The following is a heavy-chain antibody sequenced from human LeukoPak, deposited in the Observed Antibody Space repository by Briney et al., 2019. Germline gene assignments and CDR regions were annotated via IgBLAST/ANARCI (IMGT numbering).Heavy chain of an antibody. CDR2: INSDGSIT. J-gene: IGHJ4*02. D-gene: IGHD3-22*01. CDR1: GFTFNNYW. Sequence: TGGSLRLSCAASGFTFNNYWMHWVRQPPGKGLVWVSRINSDGSITTYADSVKGRFTISRDNSQSTLYLQMNSLRAEDTAVYYCARARNNYDRSGFSALDYWGQGTLVTVSS. V-gene: IGHV3-74*01. CDR3: ARARNNYDRSGFSALDY.